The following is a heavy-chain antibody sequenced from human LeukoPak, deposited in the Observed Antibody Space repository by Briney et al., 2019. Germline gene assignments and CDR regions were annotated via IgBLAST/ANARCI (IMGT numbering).Heavy chain of an antibody. CDR1: GFTFGDYA. CDR2: IRSKAYGGTT. CDR3: TRDRPVSSSWFYYYYYYYMDV. V-gene: IGHV3-49*03. J-gene: IGHJ6*03. Sequence: PGGSLRLSCTASGFTFGDYAMSWFRQAPGKGLEWVGFIRSKAYGGTTEYAASVKGRFTISRDDSKSIAYLQMNSLKTEDTAVYYCTRDRPVSSSWFYYYYYYYMDVWGKGTTVTVSS. D-gene: IGHD6-13*01.